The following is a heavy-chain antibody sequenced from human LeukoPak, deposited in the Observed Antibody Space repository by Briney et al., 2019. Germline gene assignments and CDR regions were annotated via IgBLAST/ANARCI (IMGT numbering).Heavy chain of an antibody. Sequence: SGPTVVYPTQTLTLTCTFSGFSLSISGVGVGWIRQPPGKALEWLTLIYWNDDKRYSPSLKGRLTITKDTSKNQVVLTMTNMDPVDTATYYCAHRAGSGSSRPNTFDIWGQGIIVTVSS. CDR3: AHRAGSGSSRPNTFDI. CDR2: IYWNDDK. CDR1: GFSLSISGVG. D-gene: IGHD3-10*01. J-gene: IGHJ3*02. V-gene: IGHV2-5*01.